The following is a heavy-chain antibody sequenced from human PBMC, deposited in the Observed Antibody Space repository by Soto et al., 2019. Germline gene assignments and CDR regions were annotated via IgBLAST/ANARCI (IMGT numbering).Heavy chain of an antibody. CDR2: IKEDGSEK. CDR1: RFTFSGYW. CDR3: ARGARI. Sequence: ESGGDLVQPGGSLRLSCADSRFTFSGYWMYWVRQAPGKGLEWVANIKEDGSEKNYVDSVRGRFTISRDKAKNSLYLQMNSLRVEDTAVYYCARGARIWGQVTMVTVSS. J-gene: IGHJ3*02. V-gene: IGHV3-7*01.